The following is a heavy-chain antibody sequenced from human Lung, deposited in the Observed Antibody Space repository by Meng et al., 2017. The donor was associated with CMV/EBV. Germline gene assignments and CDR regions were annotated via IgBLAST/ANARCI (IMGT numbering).Heavy chain of an antibody. CDR1: GYNFTTYW. J-gene: IGHJ6*02. V-gene: IGHV5-51*01. CDR3: ARRDKSYAGDV. Sequence: ESXKISCKPSGYNFTTYWIGWVRQMPGKGLEWMGIIWPGDSDTRYSPSFQGHVTISVDKSISVAYLQWSSLKASDTAMYYCARRDKSYAGDVWGQGTTVTVAS. D-gene: IGHD2-15*01. CDR2: IWPGDSDT.